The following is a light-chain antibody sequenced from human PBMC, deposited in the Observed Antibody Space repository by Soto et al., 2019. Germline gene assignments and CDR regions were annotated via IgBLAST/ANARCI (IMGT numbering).Light chain of an antibody. CDR3: SSYTSSSTLVV. Sequence: QSALTQPASVSGSPGQSITISCTGTSSDVGGYNYVSWYQQHPGKAPKLMIYDVSNRPSGVSNRFSGSKSGNTASLTISGLQAGYEADYYCSSYTSSSTLVVFGGGTKLTVL. CDR1: SSDVGGYNY. V-gene: IGLV2-14*01. CDR2: DVS. J-gene: IGLJ2*01.